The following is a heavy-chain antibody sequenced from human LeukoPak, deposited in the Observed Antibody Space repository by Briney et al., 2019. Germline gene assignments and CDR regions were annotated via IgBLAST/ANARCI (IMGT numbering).Heavy chain of an antibody. V-gene: IGHV3-48*02. CDR3: ARDSGYSYADDY. D-gene: IGHD5-18*01. Sequence: GGSLRLSCAASGFTFRSYAMQWVRQAPGKGLEWVTYITYNSGTIFYADSVKGRFTISRDNAKDSLYLQMSSLRDEDTAVYYCARDSGYSYADDYWGQGTLVTVSS. CDR1: GFTFRSYA. J-gene: IGHJ4*02. CDR2: ITYNSGTI.